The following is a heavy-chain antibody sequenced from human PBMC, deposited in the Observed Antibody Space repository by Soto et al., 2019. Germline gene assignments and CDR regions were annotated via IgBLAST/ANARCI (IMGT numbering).Heavy chain of an antibody. Sequence: SETLSLTCTVSGGSISSYYWSWVRQPPGKGLEWIGYIYYSGSTNYNPSLKSRVTISVDTSKNQFSLKLSSVTAADTAVYYCARSAPQNYYCSGSYRYYYYMDVWGKGTTVTVSS. CDR3: ARSAPQNYYCSGSYRYYYYMDV. CDR2: IYYSGST. V-gene: IGHV4-59*01. J-gene: IGHJ6*03. D-gene: IGHD3-10*01. CDR1: GGSISSYY.